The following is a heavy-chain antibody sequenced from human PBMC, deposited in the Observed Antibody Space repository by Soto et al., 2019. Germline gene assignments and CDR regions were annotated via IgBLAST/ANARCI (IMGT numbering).Heavy chain of an antibody. CDR3: ARDGRTYYDILTGYYGYYYGMDV. CDR2: IIPIFGTA. D-gene: IGHD3-9*01. Sequence: SVKVSCKASGGTFSSDAISWVRQAPGQGLEWMGGIIPIFGTANYAQKFQGRVTITADESTSTAYMELSSLGSEDTAVYYCARDGRTYYDILTGYYGYYYGMDVWGQGTTVTVSS. J-gene: IGHJ6*02. CDR1: GGTFSSDA. V-gene: IGHV1-69*13.